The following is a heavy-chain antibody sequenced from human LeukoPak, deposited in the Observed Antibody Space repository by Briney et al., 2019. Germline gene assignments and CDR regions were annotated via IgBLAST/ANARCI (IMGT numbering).Heavy chain of an antibody. CDR1: GFTFSSYW. CDR2: ISSSSSTI. Sequence: GGSLRLSCAASGFTFSSYWMNWVRQAPGKGLEWVSYISSSSSTIYYADSVKGRFTISRDNAKNSLYLQMNSLRAEDTAVYYCARGSSGWTYYFDYWGQGTLVTVSS. J-gene: IGHJ4*02. V-gene: IGHV3-48*04. D-gene: IGHD6-19*01. CDR3: ARGSSGWTYYFDY.